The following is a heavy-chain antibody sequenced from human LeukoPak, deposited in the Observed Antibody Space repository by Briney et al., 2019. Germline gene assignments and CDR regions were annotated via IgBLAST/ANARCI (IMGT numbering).Heavy chain of an antibody. V-gene: IGHV1-18*01. CDR3: ARDGTSTDDY. CDR1: GYTFSNFG. J-gene: IGHJ4*02. CDR2: ISGNNCNT. Sequence: GASVKVSCKTSGYTFSNFGISWVRQAPGQGREGMGWISGNNCNTNYGQKFQGRFTVNTDSSTSTPYMELRNLTYADTPVYYCARDGTSTDDYWGQGTLVTVSS. D-gene: IGHD2-2*01.